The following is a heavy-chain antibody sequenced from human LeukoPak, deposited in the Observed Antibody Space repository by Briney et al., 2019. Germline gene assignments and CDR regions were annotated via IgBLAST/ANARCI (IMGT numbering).Heavy chain of an antibody. J-gene: IGHJ4*02. CDR2: TYYRSKWYN. Sequence: SQTLSLTCAISGDSVSSKSAAWNWIRQSPSRGLEWLGRTYYRSKWYNDYAVSVKSRITINPDTSKNQFSLQLNSVTPEDTAVYYCAREDWNYLHLVFLDYWGQGTLVTVSS. CDR1: GDSVSSKSAA. CDR3: AREDWNYLHLVFLDY. D-gene: IGHD1-7*01. V-gene: IGHV6-1*01.